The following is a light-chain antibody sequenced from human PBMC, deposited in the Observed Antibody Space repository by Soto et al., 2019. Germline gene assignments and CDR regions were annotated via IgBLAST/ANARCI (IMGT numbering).Light chain of an antibody. Sequence: QSALTQPASVSGSPGQSITXSCTGTSSDVGGYNYVSWYQQHPGKAPKLMIYDVSNRPSGVSNRFSGSKSGNTASLTISGLQAEDEADYYCSSYTSSSTLGVFGGGTKLTVL. CDR1: SSDVGGYNY. CDR2: DVS. J-gene: IGLJ3*02. V-gene: IGLV2-14*01. CDR3: SSYTSSSTLGV.